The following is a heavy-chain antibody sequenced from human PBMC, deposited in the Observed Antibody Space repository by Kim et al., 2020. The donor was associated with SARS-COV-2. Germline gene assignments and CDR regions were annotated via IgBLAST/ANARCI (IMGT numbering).Heavy chain of an antibody. CDR2: IYYSGST. V-gene: IGHV4-59*08. Sequence: SETLSLTCTVSGGSISSYYWSRIRQPPGKGLEWIGYIYYSGSTNYNPSLKSRVTISVDTSKNQFSLKLSSVTAADTAVYYCARQRGPPIVVVPAAYGPFDYWGQGTLVTVSS. J-gene: IGHJ4*02. CDR1: GGSISSYY. CDR3: ARQRGPPIVVVPAAYGPFDY. D-gene: IGHD2-2*01.